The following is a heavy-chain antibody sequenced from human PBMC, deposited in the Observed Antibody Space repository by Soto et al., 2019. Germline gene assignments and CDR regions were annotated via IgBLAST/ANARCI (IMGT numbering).Heavy chain of an antibody. CDR1: GFTFSTYW. J-gene: IGHJ6*02. CDR3: ARGIFYNYGMDV. V-gene: IGHV3-74*01. D-gene: IGHD2-15*01. CDR2: IKGDGSSA. Sequence: EVQLVESGGGLVQPGGSLRLSCAASGFTFSTYWMHWVRQAPGKGLVWVSRIKGDGSSASYADSVKGRFTISRGNAKNTLYVEMNSLRADDTAVYYCARGIFYNYGMDVWGQGTTVTVSS.